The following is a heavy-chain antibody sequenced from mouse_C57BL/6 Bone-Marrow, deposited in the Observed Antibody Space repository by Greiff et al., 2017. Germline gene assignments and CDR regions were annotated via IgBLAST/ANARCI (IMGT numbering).Heavy chain of an antibody. CDR2: IDPSDSET. CDR1: GYTFTSYW. CDR3: ARHYGNYCCAMDY. J-gene: IGHJ4*01. V-gene: IGHV1-52*01. D-gene: IGHD2-1*01. Sequence: QVQLQQPGAELVRPGSSVKLSCKASGYTFTSYWMHWVKQRPIQGLEWIGNIDPSDSETHYNQKFKDKATLTVDKSSSTAYMQLSSLTSEVSAVYYCARHYGNYCCAMDYWGQGTSVTVSS.